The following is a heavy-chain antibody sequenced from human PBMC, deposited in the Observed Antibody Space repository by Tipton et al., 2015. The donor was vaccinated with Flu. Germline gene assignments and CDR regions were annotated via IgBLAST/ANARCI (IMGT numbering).Heavy chain of an antibody. CDR1: GFIFSTFA. Sequence: SLRLSCADSGFIFSTFAMTWVRQAPGKGLEWVSAVSGSGRSPNYADSVKGRFIISRDDSTNTAFLQMDSLRVEDTAIYYCARDGPEWNYFAYMDVWGKGTTVTVS. CDR3: ARDGPEWNYFAYMDV. CDR2: VSGSGRSP. V-gene: IGHV3-23*01. D-gene: IGHD3-3*01. J-gene: IGHJ6*03.